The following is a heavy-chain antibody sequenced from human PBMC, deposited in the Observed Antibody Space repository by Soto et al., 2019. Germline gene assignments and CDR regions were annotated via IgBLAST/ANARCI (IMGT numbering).Heavy chain of an antibody. CDR3: AKSGGGGWLRSYFDY. V-gene: IGHV3-23*01. J-gene: IGHJ4*02. CDR2: ISGSGGST. D-gene: IGHD5-12*01. CDR1: GFTFSSYA. Sequence: GGSLRLSCAASGFTFSSYAMSWVRQAPGKGLEWVSAISGSGGSTYYADSVKGRFTISRDNSKNTLYLQMNSLRAEDTAVYYCAKSGGGGWLRSYFDYWGQGTLVTVSS.